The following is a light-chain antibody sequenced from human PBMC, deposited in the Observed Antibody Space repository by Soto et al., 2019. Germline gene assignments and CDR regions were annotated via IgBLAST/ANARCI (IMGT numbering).Light chain of an antibody. CDR2: AAS. V-gene: IGKV1-39*01. J-gene: IGKJ2*01. CDR3: QQSYSTEYT. Sequence: DIPMTQSPSSLSASVGDRVTITCRASQSISSYLNWYQQRPGKAPKLLIYAASSLHSGVPSRFSGSGSGTDFTLTISSLQPEDFATYYCQQSYSTEYTFGQGTKLEIK. CDR1: QSISSY.